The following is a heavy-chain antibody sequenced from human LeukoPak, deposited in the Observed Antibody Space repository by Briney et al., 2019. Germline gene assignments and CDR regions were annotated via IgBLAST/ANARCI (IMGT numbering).Heavy chain of an antibody. J-gene: IGHJ4*02. Sequence: SETLSLTCTVSGGSISSYYWSWIRQPAGKGLEWIGRIYTSGSTNYNPSLKSRVTISVDTSKNQFSPKLSSVTAADTAVYYCARSISHYDFWSGYYTVVNYFDYWGQGTLVTVSS. V-gene: IGHV4-4*07. D-gene: IGHD3-3*01. CDR2: IYTSGST. CDR1: GGSISSYY. CDR3: ARSISHYDFWSGYYTVVNYFDY.